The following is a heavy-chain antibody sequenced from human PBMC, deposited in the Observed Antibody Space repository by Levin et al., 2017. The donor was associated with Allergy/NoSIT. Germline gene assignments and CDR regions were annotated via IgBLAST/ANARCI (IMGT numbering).Heavy chain of an antibody. CDR2: ISGSGGST. V-gene: IGHV3-23*01. CDR1: GFTFSSYA. Sequence: HGESLKISCAASGFTFSSYAMSWVRQAPGKGLEWVSAISGSGGSTYYADSVKGRFTISRDNSKNTLYLQMNSLRAEDTAVYYCAKGSSSSPFHYWGQGTLVTVPS. J-gene: IGHJ4*02. CDR3: AKGSSSSPFHY. D-gene: IGHD6-13*01.